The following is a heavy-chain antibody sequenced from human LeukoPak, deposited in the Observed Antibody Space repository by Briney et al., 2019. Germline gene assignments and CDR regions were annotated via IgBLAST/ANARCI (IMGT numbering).Heavy chain of an antibody. CDR3: ARYGHEFES. CDR1: GYSINSGYY. J-gene: IGHJ4*02. D-gene: IGHD4-17*01. V-gene: IGHV4-38-2*01. Sequence: PSETLSLTCAVSGYSINSGYYWGRIRQPPGKGLECIGSIHHSGSTYYNPSLKSRVTISVDTSKNQFSLKLTSVTAADTAVYYCARYGHEFESWGQGTLVTVSS. CDR2: IHHSGST.